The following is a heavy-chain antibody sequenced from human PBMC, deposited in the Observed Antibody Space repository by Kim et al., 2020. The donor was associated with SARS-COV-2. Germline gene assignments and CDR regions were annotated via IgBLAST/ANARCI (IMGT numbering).Heavy chain of an antibody. CDR1: GFTFSSYS. D-gene: IGHD3-3*01. V-gene: IGHV3-48*02. J-gene: IGHJ5*02. CDR2: ISSSSSTI. Sequence: GGSLRLSCAASGFTFSSYSMNWVRQAPGKGLEWVSYISSSSSTIYYADSVKGRFTISRDNAKNSLYLQMNSLRDEDTAVYYCARDVEWLSVYNWFDPWGQGTLVTVSS. CDR3: ARDVEWLSVYNWFDP.